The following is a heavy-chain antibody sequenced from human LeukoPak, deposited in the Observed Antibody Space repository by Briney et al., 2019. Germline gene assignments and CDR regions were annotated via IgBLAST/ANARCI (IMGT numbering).Heavy chain of an antibody. CDR2: ISWYSGSI. CDR1: GFTFDVHV. CDR3: AKDGLLFSGGSWPAYYFDY. Sequence: GGSLRHLCAASGFTFDVHVMHWVRQAPGKGPEWVSDISWYSGSIGYADTVKCRFTISRDNAKTSLYLQMNSLRAEDTALYYCAKDGLLFSGGSWPAYYFDYWGQGTLVTVSS. V-gene: IGHV3-9*01. J-gene: IGHJ4*02. D-gene: IGHD6-13*01.